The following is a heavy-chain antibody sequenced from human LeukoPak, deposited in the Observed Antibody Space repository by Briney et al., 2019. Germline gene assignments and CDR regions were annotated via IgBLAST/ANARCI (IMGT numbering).Heavy chain of an antibody. Sequence: PGGSLRLSCAASGFTFPSYWMSWVRQAPGTGLEWVANIKQDGSEIYYVDSVKGRFTISRDNAKNSLYLQMNSLRAEDTAVYYCARHPDHWFDPWGQGTLVTVSS. CDR2: IKQDGSEI. CDR1: GFTFPSYW. CDR3: ARHPDHWFDP. V-gene: IGHV3-7*01. J-gene: IGHJ5*02.